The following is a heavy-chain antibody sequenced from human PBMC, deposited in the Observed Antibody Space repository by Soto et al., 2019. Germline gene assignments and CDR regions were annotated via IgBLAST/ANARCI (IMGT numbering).Heavy chain of an antibody. J-gene: IGHJ4*02. V-gene: IGHV3-7*05. CDR3: ARDGPYGNDLDY. CDR1: GFTFSSDW. Sequence: PGGSLRLSCAASGFTFSSDWMSWVRQAPEKGLEWVANIDPNGSGKYYVDSVKGRFTISRDNAKNSLYLQMNSLRAEDTAVYFCARDGPYGNDLDYWGQGTLVT. CDR2: IDPNGSGK. D-gene: IGHD1-1*01.